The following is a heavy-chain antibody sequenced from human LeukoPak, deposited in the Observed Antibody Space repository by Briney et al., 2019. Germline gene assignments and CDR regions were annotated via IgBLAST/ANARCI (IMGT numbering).Heavy chain of an antibody. Sequence: SETLSLTCAVYGGSFSGYYWSWIRQPPGKGLEWIGEINHSGTTNYNSSPKSRVTVSVDTSKNQFSLRLSSVTAADTAVYYCARGQKYRSGYTVTELGSGYFDYWGQGPLVTVSS. V-gene: IGHV4-34*01. J-gene: IGHJ4*02. CDR1: GGSFSGYY. CDR2: INHSGTT. D-gene: IGHD5-18*01. CDR3: ARGQKYRSGYTVTELGSGYFDY.